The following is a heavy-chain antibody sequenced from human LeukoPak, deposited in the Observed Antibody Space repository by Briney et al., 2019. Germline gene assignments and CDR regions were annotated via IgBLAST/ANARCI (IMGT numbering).Heavy chain of an antibody. CDR3: ARAGCSGGSCHTDDAFDI. Sequence: KPSETLSLTCTVSGGSISSYYWSWIRQPPGKGLEWIGYIYYSGSTNYNPSLKSRVTISVDTSKNQFSLKLSSVTAADTAVYYCARAGCSGGSCHTDDAFDIWGQGTMVTVSS. CDR1: GGSISSYY. J-gene: IGHJ3*02. D-gene: IGHD2-15*01. V-gene: IGHV4-59*01. CDR2: IYYSGST.